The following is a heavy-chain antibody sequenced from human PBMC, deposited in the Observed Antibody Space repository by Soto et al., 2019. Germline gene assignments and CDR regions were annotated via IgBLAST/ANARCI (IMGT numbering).Heavy chain of an antibody. V-gene: IGHV1-18*01. Sequence: ASVKVSCKASGYTFTSYGISWVRQARGQGLEWMGWISAYNGNTNNAQKLQGRVTMTTDTSTSTAYMELRSLTSVDTAVYYSARFLAGPFAFDSWGQGTLVTVSS. CDR2: ISAYNGNT. CDR3: ARFLAGPFAFDS. J-gene: IGHJ4*02. CDR1: GYTFTSYG.